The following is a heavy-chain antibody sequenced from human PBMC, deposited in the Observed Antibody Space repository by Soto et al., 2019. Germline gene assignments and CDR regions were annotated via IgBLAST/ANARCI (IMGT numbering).Heavy chain of an antibody. CDR3: ARDSPPPELRFLEWHNYDYNGMDA. D-gene: IGHD3-3*01. J-gene: IGHJ6*02. Sequence: QVQVVQSGDEVKETGASVRVSCKTSGYSFTAYGISWVRQAPGQGLEWMGWISCYNGKTKYAQKVQGRDTMTTGTSARTASMEGRSLRSDDTAIYYCARDSPPPELRFLEWHNYDYNGMDAWGQGTTVTVSS. V-gene: IGHV1-18*01. CDR1: GYSFTAYG. CDR2: ISCYNGKT.